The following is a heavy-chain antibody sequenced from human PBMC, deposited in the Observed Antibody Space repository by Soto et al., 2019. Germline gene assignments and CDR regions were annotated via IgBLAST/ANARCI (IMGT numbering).Heavy chain of an antibody. CDR3: AKVGSSSWSPHYYFDY. CDR2: ITDSGDDT. CDR1: GFTFNNYA. D-gene: IGHD2-2*01. Sequence: EVQLLESGGGLVQPGGSLRLSCAASGFTFNNYAMGWVRQAPGKGLEWVSAITDSGDDTYYSDSVKGRFTISRDNSNSTRYLPVNSLGAEDPAIEYCAKVGSSSWSPHYYFDYWGQGTLVTASS. J-gene: IGHJ4*02. V-gene: IGHV3-23*01.